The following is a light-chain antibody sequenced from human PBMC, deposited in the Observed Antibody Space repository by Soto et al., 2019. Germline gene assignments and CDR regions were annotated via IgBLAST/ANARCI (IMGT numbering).Light chain of an antibody. Sequence: EIVLTQSPGXLSVSPGERATLSCRASQSVSSKLAWYQQKPGQAPRLLFYGASTGATGIPARFSGSGSETEFTLSISSLQSEDFAVYYCQQYNNWPGTFGQXTKVEIK. CDR1: QSVSSK. V-gene: IGKV3-15*01. J-gene: IGKJ1*01. CDR2: GAS. CDR3: QQYNNWPGT.